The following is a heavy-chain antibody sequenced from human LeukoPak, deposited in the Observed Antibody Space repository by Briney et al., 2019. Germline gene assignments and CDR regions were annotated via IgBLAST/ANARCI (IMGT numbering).Heavy chain of an antibody. Sequence: SETLSLTCTVSGGSISSSSYYWGWIRQPPGKGLEWIGSIYYSGSTYYNPSLKSRVTISVDTSKNQFSLKLSSVTAADTAVYYCARDPLYDILTGRWAFDIWGQGTMVTVSS. CDR3: ARDPLYDILTGRWAFDI. CDR1: GGSISSSSYY. D-gene: IGHD3-9*01. J-gene: IGHJ3*02. V-gene: IGHV4-39*07. CDR2: IYYSGST.